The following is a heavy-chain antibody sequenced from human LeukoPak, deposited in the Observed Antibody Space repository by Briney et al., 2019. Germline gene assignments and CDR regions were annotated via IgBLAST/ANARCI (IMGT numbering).Heavy chain of an antibody. J-gene: IGHJ5*02. CDR1: GFTFSSYA. Sequence: PGGSLRLSCAASGFTFSSYAMHWVRQAPGKGLERVAVISYDGSNKYYADSVKGRFTISRDNSKNTLYLQMNSLRAEDTAVYYCARDVSGKGANWFDPWGQGTLVTVSS. V-gene: IGHV3-30-3*01. D-gene: IGHD1-1*01. CDR2: ISYDGSNK. CDR3: ARDVSGKGANWFDP.